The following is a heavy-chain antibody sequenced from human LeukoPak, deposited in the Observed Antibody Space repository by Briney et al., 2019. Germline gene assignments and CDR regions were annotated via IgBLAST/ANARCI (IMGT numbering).Heavy chain of an antibody. CDR1: GGSITTTGSY. CDR2: MYKSGTT. J-gene: IGHJ4*02. CDR3: AREADVWIGNRFFDY. D-gene: IGHD3-10*01. Sequence: SETLSLTCSVSGGSITTTGSYWGWIRQPPGNGLEWIGFMYKSGTTYYNPSLESRLTISLDTSKNQFSLRLSSVTAADTAVYYCAREADVWIGNRFFDYWGQGTLVTVSS. V-gene: IGHV4-39*07.